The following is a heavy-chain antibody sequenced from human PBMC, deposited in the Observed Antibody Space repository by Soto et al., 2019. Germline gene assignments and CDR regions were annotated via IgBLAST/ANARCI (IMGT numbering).Heavy chain of an antibody. CDR3: PRDPNWSYDY. CDR2: ISPDGSST. D-gene: IGHD1-1*01. Sequence: GGSLRLSCAASGFTFNSHWMHWVRQVPGKGLVWVSHISPDGSSTRDADSVQGRFIISRDNARNTLYLQMNSLRAEDTAVYYCPRDPNWSYDYWGQGILVTVYS. V-gene: IGHV3-74*01. CDR1: GFTFNSHW. J-gene: IGHJ4*02.